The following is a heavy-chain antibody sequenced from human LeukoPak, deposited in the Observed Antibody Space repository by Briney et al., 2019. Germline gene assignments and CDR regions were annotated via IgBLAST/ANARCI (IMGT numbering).Heavy chain of an antibody. Sequence: PSETLSLTCTVSGGSISSSSYYWGWIRQPPGKGLEWIGSIYYSGSTYYNPSLKSRVTISVDTSKNQFSLKLSSVTAADTAVYYCARHYPQEADDAFDIWGQGTMVTVSS. CDR3: ARHYPQEADDAFDI. CDR1: GGSISSSSYY. V-gene: IGHV4-39*01. CDR2: IYYSGST. J-gene: IGHJ3*02.